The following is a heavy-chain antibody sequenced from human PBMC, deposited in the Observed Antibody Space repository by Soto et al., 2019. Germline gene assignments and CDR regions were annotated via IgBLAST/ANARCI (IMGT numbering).Heavy chain of an antibody. CDR1: GFTFSSYD. CDR3: ARGARGVWDYFDY. V-gene: IGHV3-13*01. J-gene: IGHJ4*02. Sequence: GESLKISCAASGFTFSSYDMHWVRQATGKGLEWVSAIGTAGDTYYPGSVKGRFTISRENAKNSLYLQMNSLRAEDTAVYYCARGARGVWDYFDYWGQGTLVTVSS. CDR2: IGTAGDT. D-gene: IGHD3-16*01.